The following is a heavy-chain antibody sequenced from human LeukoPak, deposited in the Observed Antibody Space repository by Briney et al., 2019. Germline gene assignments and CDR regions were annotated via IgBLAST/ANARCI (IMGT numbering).Heavy chain of an antibody. Sequence: GGSLRLSCAASGFTFRNYAMTWVRQAPGKGLEGVSTICGSGGRKFYADSVKGRLTISRDNSKNTLYLQMDSLRVDDTAVYYCARGALELTPDSRWGQGTLVTVSS. CDR2: ICGSGGRK. CDR3: ARGALELTPDSR. D-gene: IGHD1-7*01. J-gene: IGHJ4*02. V-gene: IGHV3-23*01. CDR1: GFTFRNYA.